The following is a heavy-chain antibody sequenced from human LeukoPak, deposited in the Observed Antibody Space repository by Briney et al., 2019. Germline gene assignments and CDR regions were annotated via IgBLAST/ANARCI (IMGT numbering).Heavy chain of an antibody. Sequence: ESGPTLVKPTQTLTLTCTFSGFSLSTSGVGVGWIRQPPGKALEWLALIYWDDDKRYSPFLKSRLTITKDTYKNQVVLTMTNMDPVDTATYYCAHSPPMVRGVIIFGGGWFDPWGQGTLVTVSS. V-gene: IGHV2-5*02. J-gene: IGHJ5*02. CDR2: IYWDDDK. D-gene: IGHD3-10*01. CDR1: GFSLSTSGVG. CDR3: AHSPPMVRGVIIFGGGWFDP.